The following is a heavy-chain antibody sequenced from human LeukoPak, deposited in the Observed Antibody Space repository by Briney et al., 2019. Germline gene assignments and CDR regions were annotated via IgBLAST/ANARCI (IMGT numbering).Heavy chain of an antibody. CDR1: GYTFTSYY. Sequence: ASVKVSCKASGYTFTSYYMHWVRQAPGQGLEWMGWISAYNGNTNYAQKLQGRVTMTTDTSTSTAYMELRSLRSDDTAVYYCARSRLRCPTLFQHWGQGTLVTVSS. CDR3: ARSRLRCPTLFQH. J-gene: IGHJ1*01. V-gene: IGHV1-18*04. CDR2: ISAYNGNT. D-gene: IGHD4-17*01.